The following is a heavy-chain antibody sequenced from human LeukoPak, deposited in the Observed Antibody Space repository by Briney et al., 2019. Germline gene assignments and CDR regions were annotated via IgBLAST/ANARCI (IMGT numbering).Heavy chain of an antibody. CDR3: ANNYYGDYRIDY. CDR1: GFTFSSYA. Sequence: GGSLRLSCAASGFTFSSYATSWVRQAPGKGLEWVSAISGSGGSTYYADSVKGRFTISRDNSKNTLYLQMNSLRAEDTAVYYCANNYYGDYRIDYWGQGTLVTVSS. D-gene: IGHD4-17*01. CDR2: ISGSGGST. J-gene: IGHJ4*02. V-gene: IGHV3-23*01.